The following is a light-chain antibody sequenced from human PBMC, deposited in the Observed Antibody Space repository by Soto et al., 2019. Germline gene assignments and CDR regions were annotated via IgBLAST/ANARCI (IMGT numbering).Light chain of an antibody. CDR2: DAS. V-gene: IGKV3-11*01. CDR1: QSVSSS. CDR3: QQRSNWPST. J-gene: IGKJ4*01. Sequence: IGLTKSPATLPFSPEERAALFSGAGQSVSSSLAWYQQKPGQAPRLLIYDASDRATGIPARFSGSGSGTEFTLTISSLEPEDFAVYFCQQRSNWPSTFGGGTKLEI.